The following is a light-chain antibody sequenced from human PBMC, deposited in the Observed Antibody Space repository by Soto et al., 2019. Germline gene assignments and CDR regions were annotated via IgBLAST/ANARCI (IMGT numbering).Light chain of an antibody. CDR3: QQANSFSSLT. J-gene: IGKJ4*01. V-gene: IGKV1-33*01. CDR1: QDISNH. Sequence: DIQMTQSPSSLSASVGDRVTITCQASQDISNHLSWYQQKPGKAPKLLIYDASNLETGVPSRFSGSGSGTDFTLTISSLQPEDLATYYCQQANSFSSLTFGGGTKVDIK. CDR2: DAS.